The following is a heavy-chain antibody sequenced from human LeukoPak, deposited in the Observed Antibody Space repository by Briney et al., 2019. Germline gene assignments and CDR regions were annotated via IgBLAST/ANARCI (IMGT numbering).Heavy chain of an antibody. Sequence: ASVKVSCKASGYTFTGYYMHWARQAPGQGLEWMGWINPNSGGTNYAQKFQGRVTMTRDTSISTAYMELSRLRSDDTAVYYCARGLTAVAGTGYWGQGTLVTVSS. J-gene: IGHJ4*02. V-gene: IGHV1-2*02. CDR1: GYTFTGYY. CDR2: INPNSGGT. CDR3: ARGLTAVAGTGY. D-gene: IGHD6-19*01.